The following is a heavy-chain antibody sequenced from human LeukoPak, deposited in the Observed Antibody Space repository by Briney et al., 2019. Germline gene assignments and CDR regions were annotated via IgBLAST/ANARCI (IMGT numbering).Heavy chain of an antibody. V-gene: IGHV3-7*01. CDR1: GLTFSNYW. D-gene: IGHD6-19*01. Sequence: GGSLRLSCAASGLTFSNYWMSWVRQAPGKGLEWVANIKQDGSEKYYVDSVKGRFTISRDNAKNSLYLQMNSLRAEDTAVYYCARAHPIAVAEKYYYYMGVWGKGTTVTVSS. J-gene: IGHJ6*03. CDR3: ARAHPIAVAEKYYYYMGV. CDR2: IKQDGSEK.